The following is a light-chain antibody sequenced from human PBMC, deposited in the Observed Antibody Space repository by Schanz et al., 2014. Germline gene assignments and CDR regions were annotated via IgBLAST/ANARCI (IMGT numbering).Light chain of an antibody. Sequence: QSVLTQPPSASGTPGQRVTISCSGTSSNIGNNNVDWYQQLPGAAPKLLISTNNHRPSGVPDRFSGSKSGTSASLAIGGLQSEDEADYYCQSYDSSLSGWVFGGGTKLTVL. CDR3: QSYDSSLSGWV. V-gene: IGLV1-44*01. J-gene: IGLJ3*02. CDR2: TNN. CDR1: SSNIGNNN.